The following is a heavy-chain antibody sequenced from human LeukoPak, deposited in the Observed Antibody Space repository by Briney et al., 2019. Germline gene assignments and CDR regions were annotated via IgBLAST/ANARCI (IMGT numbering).Heavy chain of an antibody. Sequence: GGSLRLSCAASGFTFSSYSMNWVRQAPGKGLEWVSSISSSSSYIYYADSVKGRFTISRDNAKNSLYLQMNSLRAEDTAVYYCARATLAYCSSTSCSTGGYFDYWGQGTLVTVSS. CDR3: ARATLAYCSSTSCSTGGYFDY. CDR2: ISSSSSYI. D-gene: IGHD2-2*02. CDR1: GFTFSSYS. V-gene: IGHV3-21*01. J-gene: IGHJ4*02.